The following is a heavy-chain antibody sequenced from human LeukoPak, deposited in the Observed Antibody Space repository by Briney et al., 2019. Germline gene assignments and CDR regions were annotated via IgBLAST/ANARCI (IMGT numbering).Heavy chain of an antibody. CDR2: IYYSGST. V-gene: IGHV4-39*01. D-gene: IGHD4-17*01. CDR1: GGSITSSSYY. Sequence: SETLSLTCTVSGGSITSSSYYWGWIRQPPGKGLEWIGSIYYSGSTYYNPSLKSRVTISVDTSKNQFSLKLSSVTAADTAVYYCARHYGTGAFDIWGQGTMVTVPS. J-gene: IGHJ3*02. CDR3: ARHYGTGAFDI.